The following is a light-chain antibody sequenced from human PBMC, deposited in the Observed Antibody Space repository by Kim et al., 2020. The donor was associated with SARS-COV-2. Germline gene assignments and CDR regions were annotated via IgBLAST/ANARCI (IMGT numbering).Light chain of an antibody. CDR2: GDD. J-gene: IGLJ3*02. CDR3: ATWDDSLYGRV. Sequence: GQRVTSSGSGSSTSVGDYTVSWYQQLPGMAPNLIIYGDDQRPPGVPDRFSGSKAGTSASLAISGLQPGDDGDDFCATWDDSLYGRVFGGGTRLTVL. CDR1: STSVGDYT. V-gene: IGLV1-44*01.